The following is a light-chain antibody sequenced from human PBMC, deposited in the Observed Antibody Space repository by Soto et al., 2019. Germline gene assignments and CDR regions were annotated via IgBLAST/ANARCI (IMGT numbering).Light chain of an antibody. CDR2: EVI. J-gene: IGLJ1*01. Sequence: QSVLTQPASVSGSPGQSITISCTGTSSDVGAYNYVCWYQHHPGKAPKLMIYEVINRPSGVSNRFSGSKSGNTASLTISGVQAEDEADYYCTSYTSRSTLVFGTGTKVTVL. V-gene: IGLV2-14*01. CDR3: TSYTSRSTLV. CDR1: SSDVGAYNY.